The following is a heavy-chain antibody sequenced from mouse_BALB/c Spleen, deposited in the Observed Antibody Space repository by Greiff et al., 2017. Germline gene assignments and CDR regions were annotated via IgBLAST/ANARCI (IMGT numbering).Heavy chain of an antibody. CDR3: ARSNIYDGYPDY. J-gene: IGHJ2*01. D-gene: IGHD2-3*01. Sequence: QVQLQQSGAELVRPGTSVKVSCTASGYAFTNYLIEWVKQRPGQGLEWIGVINPGSGGTNYNEKFKGKATLTADKSSSTAYMQLSSLTSDDSAVYFCARSNIYDGYPDYWGQGTTLTVS. CDR1: GYAFTNYL. V-gene: IGHV1-54*01. CDR2: INPGSGGT.